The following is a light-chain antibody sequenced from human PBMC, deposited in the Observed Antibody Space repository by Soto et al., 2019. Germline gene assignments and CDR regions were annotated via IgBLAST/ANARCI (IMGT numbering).Light chain of an antibody. V-gene: IGKV1-39*01. CDR2: AAS. J-gene: IGKJ2*01. CDR1: QSISSY. CDR3: QQYERPPFA. Sequence: DIQMTQSPSSLSASVGDRVTITCRASQSISSYLNWYQQKPGKAPKLLIYAASSLQSGVPDRVTGGGSGTDFTRTISGLEPEEFALYFCQQYERPPFAFGQGTKLEIK.